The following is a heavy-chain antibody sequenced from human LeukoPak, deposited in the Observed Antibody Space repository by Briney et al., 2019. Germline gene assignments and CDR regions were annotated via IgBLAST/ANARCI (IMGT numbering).Heavy chain of an antibody. V-gene: IGHV3-30*18. J-gene: IGHJ6*02. Sequence: GGSLRLSCSASGFTFTNYALHSVRQTPVKGLEWLTLISSDGNNNVYADSVKGRFTISRDNSKNTLYLQMNSLRAEDTAVYYCAKAVHYDTLAGPGRDHYYHYGMDVWGQGTTVTVSS. CDR1: GFTFTNYA. CDR3: AKAVHYDTLAGPGRDHYYHYGMDV. D-gene: IGHD3-9*01. CDR2: ISSDGNNN.